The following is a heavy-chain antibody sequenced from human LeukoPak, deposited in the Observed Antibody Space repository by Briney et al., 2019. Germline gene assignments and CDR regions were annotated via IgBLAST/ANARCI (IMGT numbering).Heavy chain of an antibody. CDR2: ISGSGGST. Sequence: GGSLRLSCAASGFTFSSYAMSWVRQAPGKGLEWVSAISGSGGSTYYADSVKGRFTISRDNSRNTLYLQMNSLRAEDTAVYYCAKDLGEWLVHFWGQGTLVTVSS. CDR1: GFTFSSYA. CDR3: AKDLGEWLVHF. V-gene: IGHV3-23*01. D-gene: IGHD6-19*01. J-gene: IGHJ4*02.